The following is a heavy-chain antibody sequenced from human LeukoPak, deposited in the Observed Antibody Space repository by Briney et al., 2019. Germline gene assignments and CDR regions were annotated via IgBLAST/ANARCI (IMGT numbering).Heavy chain of an antibody. CDR2: IYYSGST. CDR1: GGSISSYY. Sequence: MTSETLSLTCTVSGGSISSYYLSWIRQPPGKGLEWIGYIYYSGSTNYNPSLKSRVTISVDTSKNQFSLKLGSVTAADTAVYYCARDRFRGWGYDYWGQGTLVTVSS. V-gene: IGHV4-59*01. J-gene: IGHJ4*02. CDR3: ARDRFRGWGYDY. D-gene: IGHD6-19*01.